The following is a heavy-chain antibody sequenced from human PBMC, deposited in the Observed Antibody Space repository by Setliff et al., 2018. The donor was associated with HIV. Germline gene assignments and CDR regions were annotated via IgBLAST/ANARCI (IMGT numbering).Heavy chain of an antibody. J-gene: IGHJ3*02. CDR2: INHNGST. Sequence: PSETLSLTCAVYGGSFNAYYWSWIRQPPGKGLEWIGEINHNGSTSYNPSLKSRVTISVDTSKNHFSLKLTSVTAADTAVYYCARAEMATIVAFDIWGQGTMVTVSS. V-gene: IGHV4-34*01. CDR3: ARAEMATIVAFDI. D-gene: IGHD5-12*01. CDR1: GGSFNAYY.